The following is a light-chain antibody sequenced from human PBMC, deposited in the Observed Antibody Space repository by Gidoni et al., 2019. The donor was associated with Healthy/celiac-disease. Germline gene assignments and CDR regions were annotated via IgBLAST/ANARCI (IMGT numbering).Light chain of an antibody. Sequence: SYVLTQQLPVSVATGQTARLTCGGNNIGSKSVHCYQQKPGQAPVLVVYDDSDRPSCIPERFSGSNSGTTATLTISRVESGDEADYYCQVWDSSSDHPVVFGGGTKLTVL. CDR1: NIGSKS. CDR3: QVWDSSSDHPVV. CDR2: DDS. V-gene: IGLV3-21*02. J-gene: IGLJ2*01.